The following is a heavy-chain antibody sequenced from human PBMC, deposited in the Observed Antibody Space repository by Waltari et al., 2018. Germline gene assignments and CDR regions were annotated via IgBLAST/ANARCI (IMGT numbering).Heavy chain of an antibody. J-gene: IGHJ4*02. CDR3: AKDHGVAY. CDR2: ISNSGADT. Sequence: QLLESGGGLVQPGGSLRLSCSDSGLTFSIFARSWVRQAPGKGLEWVAGISNSGADTYEADSVKGRFTISRDNSKKTLYLQMNSLRVEDTAVYYCAKDHGVAYWGRGTLVTVSA. V-gene: IGHV3-23*01. D-gene: IGHD3-16*01. CDR1: GLTFSIFA.